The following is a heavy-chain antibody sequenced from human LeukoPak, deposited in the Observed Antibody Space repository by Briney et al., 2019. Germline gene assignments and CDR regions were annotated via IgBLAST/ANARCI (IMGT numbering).Heavy chain of an antibody. Sequence: PSETLSLTCTVSGVSISSSRYYRGWIRQPPGTGLEWLRPFFFGRSTYCNPSLKSRVTISVATSKNQFSLKLSSVTAPDTAVYICARLLLTNQSYYDHWGQGSLVTVSS. CDR2: FFFGRST. D-gene: IGHD2-15*01. V-gene: IGHV4-39*01. CDR3: ARLLLTNQSYYDH. J-gene: IGHJ4*02. CDR1: GVSISSSRYY.